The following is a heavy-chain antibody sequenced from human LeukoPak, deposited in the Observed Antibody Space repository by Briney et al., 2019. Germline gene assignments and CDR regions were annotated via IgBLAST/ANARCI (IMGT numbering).Heavy chain of an antibody. CDR3: ANYGSVSYFAY. CDR2: ISYDGSNK. D-gene: IGHD3-10*01. CDR1: GFTFSNYG. J-gene: IGHJ4*02. Sequence: GGSLRLSCAASGFTFSNYGMHWVRHAPGKGLEWVALISYDGSNKYYADSVKGRFTISRDNSKNTLYLQMISLRAEDTAVYYCANYGSVSYFAYWGQGTLVTVSS. V-gene: IGHV3-30*18.